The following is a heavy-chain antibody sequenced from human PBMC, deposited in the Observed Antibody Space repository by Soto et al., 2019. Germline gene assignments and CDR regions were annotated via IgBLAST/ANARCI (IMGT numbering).Heavy chain of an antibody. CDR1: GGSFSGYY. Sequence: SETLSLTCAVYGGSFSGYYCSWIRQPPGKGLEWIGEINHSGSTNYNPSLKSRVTISVDTSKNQFSLKLSSVTAADTAVYYCARDPYCSSTSCYGVGLGYYYYYIDVWVKGTTFTVSS. CDR3: ARDPYCSSTSCYGVGLGYYYYYIDV. D-gene: IGHD2-2*01. CDR2: INHSGST. J-gene: IGHJ6*03. V-gene: IGHV4-34*01.